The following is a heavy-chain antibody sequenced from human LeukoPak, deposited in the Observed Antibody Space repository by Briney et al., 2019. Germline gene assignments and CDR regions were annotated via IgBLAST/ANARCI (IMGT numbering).Heavy chain of an antibody. CDR1: GGSFSGYY. Sequence: SETLSLTCAVYGGSFSGYYWSWIRQPPGKGLEWIGEINHSGSTNYNSSLKSRVTISVDTSKNQFSLKLSSVTAADTAVYYCARVQNSNYDFWSGYYRGAFDIWGQGTMVTVSS. D-gene: IGHD3-3*01. J-gene: IGHJ3*02. CDR3: ARVQNSNYDFWSGYYRGAFDI. V-gene: IGHV4-34*01. CDR2: INHSGST.